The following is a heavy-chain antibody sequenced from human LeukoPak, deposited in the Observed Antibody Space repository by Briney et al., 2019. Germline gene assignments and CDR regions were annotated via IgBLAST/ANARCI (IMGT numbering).Heavy chain of an antibody. CDR1: GYTFTGYY. V-gene: IGHV1-2*06. D-gene: IGHD3-22*01. J-gene: IGHJ4*02. CDR2: INPNSGET. Sequence: ASVKVSCKASGYTFTGYYMHWVRQAPPQGLEWMGRINPNSGETNYAQKLQGRGTMTRDTSHSTASMELNRLRSDGTAVYYCARGICYDSSGNSYWGQGTLVTVSS. CDR3: ARGICYDSSGNSY.